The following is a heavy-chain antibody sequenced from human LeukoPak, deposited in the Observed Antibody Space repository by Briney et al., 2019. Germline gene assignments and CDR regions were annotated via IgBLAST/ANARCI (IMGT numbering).Heavy chain of an antibody. CDR2: IIPIFGTA. D-gene: IGHD2-15*01. Sequence: ASVKVSCKASGGTFSSYAISWVRQAPEQGLEWMGRIIPIFGTANYAQKFQGRVTITTDESTSTAYMELSSLRSEDTAVYYCARVRPIYCSGGSCYSDYWGQGTLVTVSS. V-gene: IGHV1-69*05. CDR3: ARVRPIYCSGGSCYSDY. CDR1: GGTFSSYA. J-gene: IGHJ4*02.